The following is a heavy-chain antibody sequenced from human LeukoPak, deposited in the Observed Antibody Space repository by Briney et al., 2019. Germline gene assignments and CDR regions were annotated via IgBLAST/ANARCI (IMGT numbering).Heavy chain of an antibody. CDR2: INPNSGGT. J-gene: IGHJ5*02. CDR1: GYTFTGYY. D-gene: IGHD6-13*01. Sequence: ASVKVSCKASGYTFTGYYMHWVRQAPGQGFEWMGWINPNSGGTNYAQKFQGRVTMTRDTSISTAYMELSRLRSDDTAVYYCARDAVAAALNWFDPWGQGTLVTVSS. CDR3: ARDAVAAALNWFDP. V-gene: IGHV1-2*02.